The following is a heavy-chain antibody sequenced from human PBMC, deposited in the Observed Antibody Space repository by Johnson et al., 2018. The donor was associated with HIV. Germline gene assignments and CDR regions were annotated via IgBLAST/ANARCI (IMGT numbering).Heavy chain of an antibody. D-gene: IGHD3-22*01. CDR1: GFGFGSYA. CDR2: IKQDGSEK. Sequence: VQLVESGGGLVQPGGSLRLSCAASGFGFGSYAMSWVRQAPGKGLEWVANIKQDGSEKYSVDSVKGRFTISRDNAKNSVYLQMNSLRAEDTALYYCAREESSGYYHGGRGAFDIWGQGTMVTVSS. J-gene: IGHJ3*02. V-gene: IGHV3-7*03. CDR3: AREESSGYYHGGRGAFDI.